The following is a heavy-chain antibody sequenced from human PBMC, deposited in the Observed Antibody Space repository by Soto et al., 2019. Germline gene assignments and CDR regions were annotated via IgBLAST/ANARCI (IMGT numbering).Heavy chain of an antibody. Sequence: QVQLVESGGGGVQPGRSLRLSCAASGFTFSSYAMHGVRQAPGKGLEWVAVISYDGSNKYYADSVKGRFTISRDNSKNTLYLQMNSLRAEDTAVYYCARDLDWNYGLGAFDIWGQGTMVTVSS. D-gene: IGHD1-7*01. CDR2: ISYDGSNK. J-gene: IGHJ3*02. CDR1: GFTFSSYA. V-gene: IGHV3-30-3*01. CDR3: ARDLDWNYGLGAFDI.